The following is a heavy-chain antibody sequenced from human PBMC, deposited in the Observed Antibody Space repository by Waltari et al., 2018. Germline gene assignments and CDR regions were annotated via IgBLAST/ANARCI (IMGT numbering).Heavy chain of an antibody. CDR1: GYTFTSYY. CDR3: AREYGDYYYYYYMDV. J-gene: IGHJ6*03. CDR2: INPSGGST. Sequence: QVQLVQSGAEVKKPGASVKVSCKASGYTFTSYYMHWVRQAPGQGLEWMGIINPSGGSTSYAQKFQGRVTMTRDTSTSTVYMELSSLRSEDTAVYYCAREYGDYYYYYYMDVWGKGTTVTVSS. V-gene: IGHV1-46*01. D-gene: IGHD4-17*01.